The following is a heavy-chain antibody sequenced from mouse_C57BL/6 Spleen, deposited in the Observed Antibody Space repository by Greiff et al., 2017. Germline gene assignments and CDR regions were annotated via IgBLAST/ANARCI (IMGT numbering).Heavy chain of an antibody. CDR1: GYTFTSYW. V-gene: IGHV1-55*01. CDR2: IYPGSGST. CDR3: ARTGDSNYAFDY. D-gene: IGHD2-5*01. Sequence: QVQLQQPGAELVKPGASVKMSCKASGYTFTSYWITWVKQRPGQGLEWIGDIYPGSGSTNYNEKFKSKATLTVDTSSSTAYMQLSSLTSEDSAVYYCARTGDSNYAFDYWGQGTTLTVSS. J-gene: IGHJ2*01.